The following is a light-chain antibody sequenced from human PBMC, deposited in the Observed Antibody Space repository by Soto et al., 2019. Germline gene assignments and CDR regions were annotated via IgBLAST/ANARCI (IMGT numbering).Light chain of an antibody. CDR2: KAS. J-gene: IGKJ5*01. V-gene: IGKV1-5*03. Sequence: DIQMTQSPSTLSASVGDRVTISCRASQSVSSWLAWYQQKPGKAPKLLISKASSLESGVPSSFSGSGSETDFILTISSLQPDDFATYYCQQIYSTPFTFGQGTRLE. CDR1: QSVSSW. CDR3: QQIYSTPFT.